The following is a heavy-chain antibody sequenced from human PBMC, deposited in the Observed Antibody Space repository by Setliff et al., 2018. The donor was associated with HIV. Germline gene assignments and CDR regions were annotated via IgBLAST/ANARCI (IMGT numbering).Heavy chain of an antibody. V-gene: IGHV1-8*01. J-gene: IGHJ1*01. CDR2: MNPNSGVS. D-gene: IGHD4-17*01. CDR3: ARDQGLWDYGGKFLLREYFNH. Sequence: ASVKVSCKPSGHTFTNYDIHWMRRATGQGPEWMGWMNPNSGVSGYALKFHDRVTMTRDTSITTAYMELSSLTSEDTAVYYCARDQGLWDYGGKFLLREYFNHWGQGTLVTSPQ. CDR1: GHTFTNYD.